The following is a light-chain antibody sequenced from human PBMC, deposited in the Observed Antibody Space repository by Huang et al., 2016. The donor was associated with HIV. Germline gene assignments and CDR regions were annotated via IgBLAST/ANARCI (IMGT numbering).Light chain of an antibody. CDR1: QSVNNN. V-gene: IGKV3-15*01. CDR3: QQYSNWPFT. J-gene: IGKJ3*01. CDR2: GAS. Sequence: ETVMTQSPATLSVSPGERATLSGRASQSVNNNLAWYQQKPGQAPRLLISGASTRATGIPARFSGSGSGTEFTLTISSLQSEDFAVYYCQQYSNWPFTFGPGTKVDIK.